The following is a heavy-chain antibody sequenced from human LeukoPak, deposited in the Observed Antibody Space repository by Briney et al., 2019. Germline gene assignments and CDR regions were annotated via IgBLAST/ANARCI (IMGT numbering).Heavy chain of an antibody. CDR2: ITNNGGNT. J-gene: IGHJ4*02. D-gene: IGHD3-9*01. Sequence: GGSLRLSCSASGFTFSSYTIHWVRQAPGKGLEFVSAITNNGGNTYYAGSVKGRFTISRDNSKNTVYLQMSSLRAEDTAVYYCVIVRGYFDSSGSDYWGQGTLVTVSS. CDR1: GFTFSSYT. CDR3: VIVRGYFDSSGSDY. V-gene: IGHV3-64D*06.